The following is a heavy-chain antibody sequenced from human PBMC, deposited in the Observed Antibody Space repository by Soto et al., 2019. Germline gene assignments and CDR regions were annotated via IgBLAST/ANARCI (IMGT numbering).Heavy chain of an antibody. Sequence: QVQLVQSGAEVKKPGASVKVSCKASGYTFTSYGISWVRQAPGQGLEWMGWISAYNGNTNYAQKLQGRVTMTTDTSTSTAYMELRSLRSDDTAVYYCARDPGYCSSTSCQPSGWFYPWGQGTLVPVSS. J-gene: IGHJ5*02. D-gene: IGHD2-2*01. CDR1: GYTFTSYG. V-gene: IGHV1-18*01. CDR3: ARDPGYCSSTSCQPSGWFYP. CDR2: ISAYNGNT.